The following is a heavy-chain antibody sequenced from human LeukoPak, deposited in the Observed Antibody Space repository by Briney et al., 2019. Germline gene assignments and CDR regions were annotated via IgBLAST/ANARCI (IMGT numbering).Heavy chain of an antibody. CDR2: IYYSGST. CDR3: ARRVGATNYNWFDP. V-gene: IGHV4-31*03. D-gene: IGHD1-26*01. CDR1: GGSISSGGYY. J-gene: IGHJ5*02. Sequence: PSETLSLTCIVSGGSISSGGYYWSWIRQHPGKGLEWIGYIYYSGSTYYNPSLKSRVTISVDTSKNQFSLKLSSVTAADTAVYYCARRVGATNYNWFDPWGQGTLVTVSS.